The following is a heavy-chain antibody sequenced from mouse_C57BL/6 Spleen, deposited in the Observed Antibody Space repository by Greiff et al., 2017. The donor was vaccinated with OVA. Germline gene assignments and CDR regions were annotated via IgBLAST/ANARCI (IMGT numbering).Heavy chain of an antibody. CDR1: GYTFTSYW. Sequence: QVQLQQPGAELVMPGASLKLSCKASGYTFTSYWMHWVKQRPGQGLEWIGEIDPSDSYTNYNQKFKGKSTLTVDKSSSTAYMQLSSLTAEDSAVYYCARDDGYPYWFAYWGQGTLVTVSA. D-gene: IGHD2-3*01. CDR2: IDPSDSYT. V-gene: IGHV1-69*01. J-gene: IGHJ3*01. CDR3: ARDDGYPYWFAY.